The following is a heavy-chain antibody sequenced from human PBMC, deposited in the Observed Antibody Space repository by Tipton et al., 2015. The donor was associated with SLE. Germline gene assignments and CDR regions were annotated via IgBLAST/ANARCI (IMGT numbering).Heavy chain of an antibody. CDR2: INHSGST. Sequence: TLSLTCAVYGGSFSGYYWSWIRQPPGKGLEWIGEINHSGSTNYNPSLKSRVTISVDTSKNQFSLKLSSVTAADTAVYYCASSRQSIAAAMDVWGKGTTVTVSS. D-gene: IGHD6-13*01. V-gene: IGHV4-34*01. J-gene: IGHJ6*04. CDR1: GGSFSGYY. CDR3: ASSRQSIAAAMDV.